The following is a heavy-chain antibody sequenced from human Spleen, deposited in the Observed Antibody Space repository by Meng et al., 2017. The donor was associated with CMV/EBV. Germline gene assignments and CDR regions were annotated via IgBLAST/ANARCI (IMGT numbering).Heavy chain of an antibody. CDR2: MNNDGSSK. V-gene: IGHV3-74*03. CDR1: GFTFNNYW. D-gene: IGHD3-3*01. J-gene: IGHJ6*02. CDR3: ARGGVDSTTIFGVVILKKTNYYYYGMDV. Sequence: GESLKISCAASGFTFNNYWMYWVRQVPGKGLVWVSRMNNDGSSKTYADSVKGRFTISRDNAKNTLYLQMNSLRAEDTAVYYCARGGVDSTTIFGVVILKKTNYYYYGMDVWGQGTTVTVSS.